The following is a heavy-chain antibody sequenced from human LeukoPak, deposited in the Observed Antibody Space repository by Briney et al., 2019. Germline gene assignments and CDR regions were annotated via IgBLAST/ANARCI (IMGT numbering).Heavy chain of an antibody. Sequence: ASVKVSCKASGGTFSSYAISWVRQAPGQGREWMGGIIPIFGTANYAQKFQGRVTITADESTSTAYMELSSLRSEDTAVYYCARDRDCGGDCYYLDYWGQGTLVTVSS. V-gene: IGHV1-69*13. J-gene: IGHJ4*02. D-gene: IGHD2-21*02. CDR3: ARDRDCGGDCYYLDY. CDR2: IIPIFGTA. CDR1: GGTFSSYA.